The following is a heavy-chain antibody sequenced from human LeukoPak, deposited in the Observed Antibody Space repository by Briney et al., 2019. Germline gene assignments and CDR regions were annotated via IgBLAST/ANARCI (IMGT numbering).Heavy chain of an antibody. Sequence: SETLSLTCTISGGSISSYYWSWIRQPPGKGLEWIGEINHSGSTNYNPSLKSRVTISVDTSKNQFSLKLSSVTAADTAVYYCARGLYVWGQGTTVTVSS. CDR1: GGSISSYY. CDR2: INHSGST. CDR3: ARGLYV. J-gene: IGHJ6*02. V-gene: IGHV4-34*01.